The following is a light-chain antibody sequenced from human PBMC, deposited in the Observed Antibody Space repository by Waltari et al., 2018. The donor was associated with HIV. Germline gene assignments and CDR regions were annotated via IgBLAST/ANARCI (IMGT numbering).Light chain of an antibody. CDR3: CSYAGSYTV. J-gene: IGLJ3*02. Sequence: QSALTQPRSVSGSPGQSVTISCTGTSSDVGGYKYVYWYQQHPGKATKLMIYDVSKRPSGVPDLFSGSKSGNTASLTISGLQAEDEADYYCCSYAGSYTVFGGGTKLTVL. V-gene: IGLV2-11*01. CDR1: SSDVGGYKY. CDR2: DVS.